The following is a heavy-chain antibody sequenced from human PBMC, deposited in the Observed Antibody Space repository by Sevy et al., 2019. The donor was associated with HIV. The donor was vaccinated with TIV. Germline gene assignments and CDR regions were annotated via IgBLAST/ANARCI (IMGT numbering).Heavy chain of an antibody. J-gene: IGHJ4*02. V-gene: IGHV3-30*02. CDR3: VKEGGGEGGDH. Sequence: GGSLRLSCAASGFSFSSYGMHWVRQAPGKGLEWMSYIQYDGSNKDYADSVKGRFTNPRDNSKNTLYLQMNGLRVEDRAVFYCVKEGGGEGGDHWGQGTLVTVSS. CDR2: IQYDGSNK. D-gene: IGHD2-21*01. CDR1: GFSFSSYG.